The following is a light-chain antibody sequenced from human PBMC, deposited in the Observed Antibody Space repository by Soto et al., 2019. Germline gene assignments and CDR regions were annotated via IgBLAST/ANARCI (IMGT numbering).Light chain of an antibody. CDR3: QQYGGWT. J-gene: IGKJ1*01. Sequence: EIVLTQSPGTPSLSPGEKATLSCRASQSVSSSYLAWYQQKPGQAPRVLIYGASSRATGIPDRFSGSGSGTDFTLTISRLEPEDFAVYYCQQYGGWTFGQGTKVDIK. V-gene: IGKV3-20*01. CDR2: GAS. CDR1: QSVSSSY.